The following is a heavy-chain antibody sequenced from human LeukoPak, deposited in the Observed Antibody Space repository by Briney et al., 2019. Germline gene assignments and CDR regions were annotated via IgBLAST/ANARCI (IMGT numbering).Heavy chain of an antibody. J-gene: IGHJ3*02. D-gene: IGHD2-2*01. Sequence: SVKVSCKASGGTFSSYAISWVRQAPGQGLEWMGGIIPIFGTANYAQKFQGRVTITADESTSTAYMELSSLRSEDTAVYYCARSPLVVVPAARDDAFDIWGQGTMVTVSS. CDR1: GGTFSSYA. CDR3: ARSPLVVVPAARDDAFDI. CDR2: IIPIFGTA. V-gene: IGHV1-69*13.